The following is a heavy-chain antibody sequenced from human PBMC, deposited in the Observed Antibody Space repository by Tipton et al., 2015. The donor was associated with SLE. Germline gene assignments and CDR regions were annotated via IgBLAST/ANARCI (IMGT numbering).Heavy chain of an antibody. J-gene: IGHJ2*01. CDR3: ARNLGPEWMATKRGYFDL. CDR1: GGSISSYY. V-gene: IGHV4-4*09. CDR2: IYTSGST. Sequence: GLVKPSETLSLTCTVSGGSISSYYWSWIRQPPGKGLEWIGYIYTSGSTNYNPSLKSRVTISVDTSKNQFSLKLSSVTAADTAVYYCARNLGPEWMATKRGYFDLWGRGTLVSVSS. D-gene: IGHD5-24*01.